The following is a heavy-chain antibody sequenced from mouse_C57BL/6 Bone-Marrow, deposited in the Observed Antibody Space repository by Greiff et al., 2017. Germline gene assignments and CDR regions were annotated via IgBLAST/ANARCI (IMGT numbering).Heavy chain of an antibody. D-gene: IGHD1-1*02. CDR3: ARDRGHQRDDFDY. J-gene: IGHJ2*01. V-gene: IGHV5-4*01. CDR2: ISDGGSYT. Sequence: EVMLVESGGGLVKPGGSLKLSCAASGFTFSSYAMSWVRQTPEKRLEWVATISDGGSYTYYPDNVKGRFTISRDNAKNNLYLQMSHLKSEDTAMYYCARDRGHQRDDFDYWGQGTTLTVSS. CDR1: GFTFSSYA.